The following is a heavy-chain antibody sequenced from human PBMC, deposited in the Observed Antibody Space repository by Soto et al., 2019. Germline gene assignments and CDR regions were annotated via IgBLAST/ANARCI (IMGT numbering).Heavy chain of an antibody. J-gene: IGHJ4*02. Sequence: GGSLRLSCAASGFTFSSYDMHWVRQATGKGLEWVSAIGTAGDTYYPGSVKGRFTISRENAKNSLYLQMNSLRAEDTAVYYCARGDSSSWYGLTDGPFDYWGQGTLVTVSS. CDR3: ARGDSSSWYGLTDGPFDY. V-gene: IGHV3-13*01. D-gene: IGHD6-13*01. CDR1: GFTFSSYD. CDR2: IGTAGDT.